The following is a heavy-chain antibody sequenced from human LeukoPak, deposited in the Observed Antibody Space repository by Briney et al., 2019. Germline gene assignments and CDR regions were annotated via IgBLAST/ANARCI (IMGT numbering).Heavy chain of an antibody. CDR2: MKHDGIEK. J-gene: IGHJ4*02. Sequence: TGGSLRLSCVASGFSFGSYWMAWVRQAPGKGLEWVANMKHDGIEKYHVDSVKGRFTISRDNAKNSLYLQMNSLRAEDTAVYYCARSGYDSGSYYDDWGQGTLVTVSS. V-gene: IGHV3-7*02. CDR1: GFSFGSYW. CDR3: ARSGYDSGSYYDD. D-gene: IGHD3-10*01.